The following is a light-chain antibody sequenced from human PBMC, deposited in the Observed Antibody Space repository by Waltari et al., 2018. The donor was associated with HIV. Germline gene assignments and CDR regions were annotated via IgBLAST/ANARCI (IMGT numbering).Light chain of an antibody. Sequence: TISCSGSSSNIGSNYIYWYQQLPGTAPKLLIYRNNQRPSGVPDRFSGSKSGTAASLAISGLRSEDEADYSCAAWDDSLSGWVFGGGTKLTVL. CDR3: AAWDDSLSGWV. V-gene: IGLV1-47*01. CDR2: RNN. J-gene: IGLJ3*02. CDR1: SSNIGSNY.